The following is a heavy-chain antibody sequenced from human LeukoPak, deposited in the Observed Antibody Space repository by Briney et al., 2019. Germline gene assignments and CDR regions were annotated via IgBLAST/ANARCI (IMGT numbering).Heavy chain of an antibody. V-gene: IGHV5-51*01. Sequence: GESLKISCKGSGYSFTSYWIGLVRQMPGKGLEWMGIIYPGDSDTRYSPSFQGQVTISADKSISTAYLQWSSLKASDTAMYYCARRYYYDSSGRWYFDYWGQGTLVTVSS. CDR2: IYPGDSDT. J-gene: IGHJ4*02. CDR1: GYSFTSYW. D-gene: IGHD3-22*01. CDR3: ARRYYYDSSGRWYFDY.